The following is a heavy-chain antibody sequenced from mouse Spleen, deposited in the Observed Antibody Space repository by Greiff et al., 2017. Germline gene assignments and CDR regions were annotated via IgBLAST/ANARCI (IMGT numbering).Heavy chain of an antibody. J-gene: IGHJ3*01. CDR1: GFSLTSYA. D-gene: IGHD3-1*01. CDR2: IWPGGGT. V-gene: IGHV2-9-1*01. CDR3: ATTARATPFAY. Sequence: QVQLKESGPGLVAPSQSLSITCTVSGFSLTSYAISWVRQPPGKGLEWLGVIWPGGGTNYNSALKSSLSISKDNSKSQVFLKMNSLQTDDTARYYCATTARATPFAYWGQGTLVTVSA.